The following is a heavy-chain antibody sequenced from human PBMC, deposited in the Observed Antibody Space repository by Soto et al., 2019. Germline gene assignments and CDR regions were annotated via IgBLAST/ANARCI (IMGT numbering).Heavy chain of an antibody. V-gene: IGHV1-69*01. CDR2: TIPNFTTA. CDR3: ARVDSSLVRLVGQFYFDH. D-gene: IGHD3-10*01. CDR1: GGTFNGYS. Sequence: QVQLVQSGAEVKEPGSSVKVSCKASGGTFNGYSISWVRQAPGQGLEWVGGTIPNFTTANYAHKFQGRLTMTANESTSTAYMELSGLRSDDTAIYYWARVDSSLVRLVGQFYFDHWGQGTLVTVSS. J-gene: IGHJ4*02.